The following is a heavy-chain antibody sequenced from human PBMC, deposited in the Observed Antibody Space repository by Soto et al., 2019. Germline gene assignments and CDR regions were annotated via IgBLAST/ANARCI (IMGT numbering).Heavy chain of an antibody. CDR2: IYYSGST. CDR1: GGSISSGGCY. D-gene: IGHD3-3*01. V-gene: IGHV4-31*03. J-gene: IGHJ4*02. Sequence: SETLSLTCTVSGGSISSGGCYWSWIRQHPGKGLEWIGYIYYSGSTYYNPSLKSRVTISVDTSKNQFSLKLSSVTAADTAVYYCARGRSSEYYDFWSGVGPYQSYFDYWGQGTLVTVSS. CDR3: ARGRSSEYYDFWSGVGPYQSYFDY.